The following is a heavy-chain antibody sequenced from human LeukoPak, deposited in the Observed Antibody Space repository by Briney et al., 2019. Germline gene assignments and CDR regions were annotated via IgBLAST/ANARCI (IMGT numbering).Heavy chain of an antibody. J-gene: IGHJ5*02. V-gene: IGHV3-23*01. D-gene: IGHD1-7*01. CDR1: GFTXSSXX. CDR3: ANWDNWNYGFDP. Sequence: GFTXSSXXXXXXXXXPGKXXXXLSAISGSGGSTYYADSVKGRFTISRDNSKNTLYLQMNSLRAEDTAVYYCANWDNWNYGFDPWGQGTLVTVSS. CDR2: ISGSGGST.